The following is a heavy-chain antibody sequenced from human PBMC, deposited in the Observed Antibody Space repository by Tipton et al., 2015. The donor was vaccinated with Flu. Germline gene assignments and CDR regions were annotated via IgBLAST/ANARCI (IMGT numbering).Heavy chain of an antibody. V-gene: IGHV4-31*02. CDR3: ARDQITMVRGVIIPGYYGMDV. D-gene: IGHD3-10*01. Sequence: LRLSCTVSGGSISSGGYYWSWIRQHPGKGLEWIGYIYYSGSTYYNPSLKSRVTISVDTSKNQFSLKLSSVTAADTAVYYCARDQITMVRGVIIPGYYGMDVWGQGTTVTVSS. CDR1: GGSISSGGYY. J-gene: IGHJ6*02. CDR2: IYYSGST.